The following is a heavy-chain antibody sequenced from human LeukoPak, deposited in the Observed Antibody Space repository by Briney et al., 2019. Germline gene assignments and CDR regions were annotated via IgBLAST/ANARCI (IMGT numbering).Heavy chain of an antibody. CDR3: AKEKDGGGPKNWFDS. V-gene: IGHV3-30*04. Sequence: GGSLRLSCAASGFTFSSYAMHWVRQAPGKGLEWLAVISHDVSNKYYADSVKGRFTISRDNSKDTLYLQMNSLRAEDTAIYYCAKEKDGGGPKNWFDSWGQGTLVTVSS. CDR1: GFTFSSYA. D-gene: IGHD2-15*01. CDR2: ISHDVSNK. J-gene: IGHJ5*01.